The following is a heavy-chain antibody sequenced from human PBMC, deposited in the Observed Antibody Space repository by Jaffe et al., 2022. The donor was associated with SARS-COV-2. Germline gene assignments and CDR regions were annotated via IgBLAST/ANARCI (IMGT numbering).Heavy chain of an antibody. V-gene: IGHV3-23*01. Sequence: EVQLLESGGGLVQPGVSLRLSCAASGFTFSSFAMNWVRQAPGKGLEWVSGITGSGRSTYYADSVEGRFTISRDNSKNTLYLQMNSLRAEDTAVYYCAKGDYYDISAYYPMMGPDDFWGQGTLVTVSS. CDR1: GFTFSSFA. CDR2: ITGSGRST. D-gene: IGHD3-22*01. CDR3: AKGDYYDISAYYPMMGPDDF. J-gene: IGHJ4*02.